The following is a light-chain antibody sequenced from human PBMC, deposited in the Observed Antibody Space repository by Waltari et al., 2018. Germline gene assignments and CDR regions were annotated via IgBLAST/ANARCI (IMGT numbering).Light chain of an antibody. J-gene: IGKJ2*01. CDR3: MQGSHWPYT. V-gene: IGKV2D-30*01. CDR2: KVS. Sequence: DVVLTQSPLSLPVTLGQPASISCRSSHSLVSRDGKTYLNWIQQRPGQSPRRLIYKVSNWDPNCGVPDKFSGSGSGTDFTLKISRVEAEDVGVYTCMQGSHWPYTFGQGTKLEIE. CDR1: HSLVSRDGKTY.